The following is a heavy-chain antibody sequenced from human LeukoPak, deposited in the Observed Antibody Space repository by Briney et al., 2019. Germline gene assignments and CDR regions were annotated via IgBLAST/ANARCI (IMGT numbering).Heavy chain of an antibody. CDR3: ARDVRYCSSTSCYTAEYFQH. Sequence: SVKVSCKASGGTFSSYAISWVRQAPGQGLEWMGGIIPIFGTANYAQKFQGRVTITADESTSTAYMELSSLRSEDTAVYYCARDVRYCSSTSCYTAEYFQHWGQGTLVTVSS. J-gene: IGHJ1*01. V-gene: IGHV1-69*13. CDR2: IIPIFGTA. D-gene: IGHD2-2*02. CDR1: GGTFSSYA.